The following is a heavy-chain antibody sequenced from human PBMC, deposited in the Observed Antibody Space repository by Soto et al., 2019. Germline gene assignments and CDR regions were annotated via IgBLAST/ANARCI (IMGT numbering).Heavy chain of an antibody. J-gene: IGHJ4*02. D-gene: IGHD2-8*01. V-gene: IGHV3-23*01. CDR2: ISVSGTGI. CDR1: GFSFSGYA. Sequence: EVQLLESGGGVVQPGGTLRLSCAGSGFSFSGYAMSWVRQAPGRGLEWVSGISVSGTGIHYADSVKGRFTISRDNSKNTLYLQMNSLRAEDTAMYFCARDRRMYFTSPRLDYWGQGTLVTVSS. CDR3: ARDRRMYFTSPRLDY.